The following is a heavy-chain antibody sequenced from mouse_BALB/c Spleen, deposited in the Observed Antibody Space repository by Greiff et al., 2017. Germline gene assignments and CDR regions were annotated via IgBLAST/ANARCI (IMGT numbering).Heavy chain of an antibody. Sequence: QVQLQQSGAELVRPGTSVKVSCKASGYAFTNYLIEWVKQRPGQGLEWIGVINPGSGGTNYNEKFKGKATLTADKSSSTAYMQLSSLTSDDSAVYFCAREGEDSSGLAYWGQGTLVTVSA. D-gene: IGHD3-2*01. V-gene: IGHV1-54*03. J-gene: IGHJ3*01. CDR1: GYAFTNYL. CDR3: AREGEDSSGLAY. CDR2: INPGSGGT.